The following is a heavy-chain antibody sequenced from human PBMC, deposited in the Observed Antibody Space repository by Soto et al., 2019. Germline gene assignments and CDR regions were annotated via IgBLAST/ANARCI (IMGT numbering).Heavy chain of an antibody. CDR3: SIEKYVVFGIAHPYSYFDL. J-gene: IGHJ2*01. Sequence: SATLSLACAVSGGSINNGDYYWSWIRQPPGKCLEWIGYIYYSGSTSVNPSLKSRLSMSLDTSKNQFSLKLTSVTAADTAVYYCSIEKYVVFGIAHPYSYFDLCGRCTLVTVSS. V-gene: IGHV4-30-4*01. CDR2: IYYSGST. D-gene: IGHD3-3*01. CDR1: GGSINNGDYY.